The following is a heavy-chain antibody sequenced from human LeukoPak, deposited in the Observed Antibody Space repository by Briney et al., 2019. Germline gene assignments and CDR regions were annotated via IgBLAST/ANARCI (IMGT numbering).Heavy chain of an antibody. V-gene: IGHV1-18*01. CDR3: AKGRRYNILTGHYVSEVDP. CDR1: GYTLRQIS. CDR2: ISAYNGNT. J-gene: IGHJ5*02. D-gene: IGHD3-9*01. Sequence: GASVKVSCKVSGYTLRQISMHWVRQAPGQGLEWMGWISAYNGNTNYAQKLQGRVTMTTDTSTSTAYMELRSLRAEDTAVYYCAKGRRYNILTGHYVSEVDPWGQGTLVTVSS.